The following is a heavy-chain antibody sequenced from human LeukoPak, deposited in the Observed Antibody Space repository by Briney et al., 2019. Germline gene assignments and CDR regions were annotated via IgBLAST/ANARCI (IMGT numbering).Heavy chain of an antibody. Sequence: GGSLRLSCAASGFTFSNAWMSWVRQAPGKGLEWVGRIKSKTDGGTTDYAAPVKGRFTISRDDSKNTLYLQMNSLKTEDTAVYYCTTVIQLWPDAFDIWGQGTMVTVSS. CDR2: IKSKTDGGTT. D-gene: IGHD5-18*01. V-gene: IGHV3-15*01. CDR3: TTVIQLWPDAFDI. CDR1: GFTFSNAW. J-gene: IGHJ3*02.